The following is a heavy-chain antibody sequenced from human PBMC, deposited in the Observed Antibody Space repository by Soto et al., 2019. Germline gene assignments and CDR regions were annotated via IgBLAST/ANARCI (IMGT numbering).Heavy chain of an antibody. CDR3: ARDEIVVVTAATYYYYGMDV. Sequence: QVQLVESGGGVVQPGRSLRLSCAASGFTFSSYGMHWVRQAPGKGLEWVAVIWYDGSNKYYADSVKGRFTISRDNSKNTAYPXMNSLRAEDTAVYYCARDEIVVVTAATYYYYGMDVWGQGTTVTVSS. D-gene: IGHD2-21*02. J-gene: IGHJ6*02. CDR2: IWYDGSNK. V-gene: IGHV3-33*01. CDR1: GFTFSSYG.